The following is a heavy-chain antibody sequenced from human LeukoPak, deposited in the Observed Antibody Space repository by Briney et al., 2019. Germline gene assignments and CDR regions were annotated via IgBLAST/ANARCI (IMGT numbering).Heavy chain of an antibody. CDR3: ARGGDIVVVPAAMSLDY. J-gene: IGHJ4*02. V-gene: IGHV3-33*01. CDR1: GCTFSSYG. CDR2: IWYDGSNK. D-gene: IGHD2-2*01. Sequence: PGGSLRLSCAASGCTFSSYGRHWVRQAPGKGLEWVAVIWYDGSNKYYADSVRGRFTISRDNSKHTLYLQMNSLRAEDTAVYYCARGGDIVVVPAAMSLDYWGQGTLVTVSS.